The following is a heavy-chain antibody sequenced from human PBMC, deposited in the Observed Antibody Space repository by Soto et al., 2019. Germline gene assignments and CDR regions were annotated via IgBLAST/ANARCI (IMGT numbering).Heavy chain of an antibody. V-gene: IGHV4-30-4*01. J-gene: IGHJ5*02. CDR3: ARDKGGGNSPGWFDP. CDR2: IYYSGST. CDR1: GGSISSGDYY. D-gene: IGHD2-21*02. Sequence: QVQLQESGPGLVKPSQTLSLTCTVSGGSISSGDYYWSWIRQPPGKGLEWIGYIYYSGSTYYNPSLKSRVTISVDTSKNQFSLKLSSVTAADTAVYYCARDKGGGNSPGWFDPWGQGTLVTVSS.